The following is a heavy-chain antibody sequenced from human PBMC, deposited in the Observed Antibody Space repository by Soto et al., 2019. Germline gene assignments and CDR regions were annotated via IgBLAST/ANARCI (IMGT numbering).Heavy chain of an antibody. CDR3: AKRTSLTYYDFWSSSKKAFDI. CDR2: ISYDGSNK. D-gene: IGHD3-3*01. Sequence: GGSLRLSCAASGFTFSSYGMHWVRQAPGKGLEWVAVISYDGSNKYYADSVKGRFTVSRDNSKNTLYLQMNSLRAEDTAVYYCAKRTSLTYYDFWSSSKKAFDIWGQGTMVTVSS. CDR1: GFTFSSYG. V-gene: IGHV3-30*18. J-gene: IGHJ3*02.